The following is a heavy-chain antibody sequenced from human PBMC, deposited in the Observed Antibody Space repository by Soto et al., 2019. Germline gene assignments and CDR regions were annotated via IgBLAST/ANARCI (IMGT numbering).Heavy chain of an antibody. J-gene: IGHJ4*02. Sequence: GASVKVSCKASGGTFSSYTISWVRQAPGQGLEWMGRIIPILGIANYAQKFQGRVTITADKSTSTAYMELSSLRSEDTAVYYCARDASGCGCDCYHLDYWGQGTLVTVSS. V-gene: IGHV1-69*04. D-gene: IGHD2-21*01. CDR3: ARDASGCGCDCYHLDY. CDR1: GGTFSSYT. CDR2: IIPILGIA.